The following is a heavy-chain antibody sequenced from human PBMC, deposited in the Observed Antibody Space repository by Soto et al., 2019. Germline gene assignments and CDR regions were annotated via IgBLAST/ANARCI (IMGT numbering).Heavy chain of an antibody. CDR2: INAGNGNT. Sequence: QVQLVQSGAEVKKPGASVKVSCKASGYTFTSYAMHWVRQAPGQRLEGMGWINAGNGNTKYSQKFQGRVTITRDTSASTAYMELSSLRSEDTAVYYCARDLGYCSGGSCYNYYYGMDVWGQGTTVTVSS. D-gene: IGHD2-15*01. CDR1: GYTFTSYA. J-gene: IGHJ6*02. CDR3: ARDLGYCSGGSCYNYYYGMDV. V-gene: IGHV1-3*01.